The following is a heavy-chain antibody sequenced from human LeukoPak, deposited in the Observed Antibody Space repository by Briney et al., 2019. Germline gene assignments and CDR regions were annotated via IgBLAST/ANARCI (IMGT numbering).Heavy chain of an antibody. Sequence: GASVKVSCKASGYTFTSYDIHWVRQATGQGLEWMGRVNPNRGDTDYAQKFQGRVTFTRDTSASTAYMELSSLRSEDTAVYYCARDEIEELLTGWGGMDVWGQGTTVTVSS. V-gene: IGHV1-8*01. CDR1: GYTFTSYD. J-gene: IGHJ6*02. CDR2: VNPNRGDT. CDR3: ARDEIEELLTGWGGMDV. D-gene: IGHD3-10*01.